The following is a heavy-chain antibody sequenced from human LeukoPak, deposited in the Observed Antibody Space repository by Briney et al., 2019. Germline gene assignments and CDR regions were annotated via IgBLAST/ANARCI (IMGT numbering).Heavy chain of an antibody. CDR1: GYTFPVYH. D-gene: IGHD2-8*02. V-gene: IGHV1-2*02. CDR2: INPNSGVT. Sequence: ASVKVSCKTSGYTFPVYHIHWVRQAPGPGLEWMGWINPNSGVTNYAQNLQGRVTLTGDTSITTSYMELTGLTSVDTAVYYCGLVASGNWWLDPWGQGTLVTVSS. J-gene: IGHJ5*02. CDR3: GLVASGNWWLDP.